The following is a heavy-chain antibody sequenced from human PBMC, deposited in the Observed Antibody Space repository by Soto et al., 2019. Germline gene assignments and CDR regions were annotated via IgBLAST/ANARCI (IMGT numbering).Heavy chain of an antibody. D-gene: IGHD2-8*01. CDR2: ISGSGGST. CDR3: ATSEGYCTNGVCYTTAFDI. J-gene: IGHJ3*02. CDR1: GFTFSSYA. Sequence: EVQLLESGGGLVQPGGSLRLSCAASGFTFSSYAMSWVRQAPGKGLEWVSAISGSGGSTYYADSVKGRFTISRDNSXNTLYXQMNXLRAEDTAVYYCATSEGYCTNGVCYTTAFDIWGQGTMVTVSS. V-gene: IGHV3-23*01.